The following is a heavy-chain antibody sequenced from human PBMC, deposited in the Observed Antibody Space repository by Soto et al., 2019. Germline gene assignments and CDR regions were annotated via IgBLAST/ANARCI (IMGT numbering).Heavy chain of an antibody. CDR1: GGTFSSYA. CDR3: ARVAPAWAWLLANYYYYGMDV. CDR2: IIPIFGTA. D-gene: IGHD3-22*01. Sequence: QVQLVQSGAEVKNPGSSVKVSCKASGGTFSSYAISWVRQAPGQGLEWMGGIIPIFGTANYAQKCQGRVTSSAYESTSTAYVELSSLRSEDTAVYYCARVAPAWAWLLANYYYYGMDVWGQGTTVTVAS. V-gene: IGHV1-69*01. J-gene: IGHJ6*02.